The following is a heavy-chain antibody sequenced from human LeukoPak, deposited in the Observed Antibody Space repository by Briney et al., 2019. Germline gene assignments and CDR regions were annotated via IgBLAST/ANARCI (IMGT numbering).Heavy chain of an antibody. D-gene: IGHD1-26*01. CDR2: IKQDGSEK. V-gene: IGHV3-7*01. CDR1: GFTLSSYW. CDR3: ARRRYSGSSQHFDY. J-gene: IGHJ4*02. Sequence: GGSLRLSCAASGFTLSSYWMSWVRQAPGKGLEWVANIKQDGSEKYYVDSVKGRFTISRDNAKNSLYLQMNSLRAEDTAVYYCARRRYSGSSQHFDYWGQGTLVTVSS.